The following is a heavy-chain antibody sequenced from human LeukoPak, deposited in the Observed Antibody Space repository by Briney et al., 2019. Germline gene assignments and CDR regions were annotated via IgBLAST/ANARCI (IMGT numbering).Heavy chain of an antibody. CDR3: AKDSEDDFGDYLDY. V-gene: IGHV3-23*01. D-gene: IGHD4-17*01. CDR1: GFTFSSYG. Sequence: GGSLRLSCAASGFTFSSYGMSWVRQAPGKGLEWVSAISGSGGSTYYADSVKGRFTISRDNSKSTLSLQMNSLRAEDTAVYYCAKDSEDDFGDYLDYWGQGTLVTVSS. CDR2: ISGSGGST. J-gene: IGHJ4*02.